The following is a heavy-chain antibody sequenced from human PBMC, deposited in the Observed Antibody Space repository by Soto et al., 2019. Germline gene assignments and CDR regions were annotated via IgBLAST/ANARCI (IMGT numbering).Heavy chain of an antibody. Sequence: EVQLVESGGGLVQPGGSLRLSCAASGFTVSSNYMSWVRQAPGKGLEWVSVIYSGGSTYYADSVKGRFTISRYNSKNTLYLQMNSQRAEDTAVYYCARTYGDAYNWFDPWGQGTLVTVSS. CDR3: ARTYGDAYNWFDP. CDR1: GFTVSSNY. J-gene: IGHJ5*02. D-gene: IGHD4-17*01. CDR2: IYSGGST. V-gene: IGHV3-53*04.